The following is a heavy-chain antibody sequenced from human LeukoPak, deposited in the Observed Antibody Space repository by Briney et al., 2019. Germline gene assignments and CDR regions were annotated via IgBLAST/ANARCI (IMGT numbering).Heavy chain of an antibody. CDR3: ARDLSGYDFWDV. CDR1: GGSISSGGYY. CDR2: IYYSGST. Sequence: SETLSLTCTVSGGSISSGGYYWSWIRQHPGKGLEWIGYIYYSGSTYYNPSLKSRVTISVDTSKNQFSLKLSSVTAADTAVYYCARDLSGYDFWDVWGQGTTATVSS. V-gene: IGHV4-31*03. J-gene: IGHJ6*02. D-gene: IGHD5-12*01.